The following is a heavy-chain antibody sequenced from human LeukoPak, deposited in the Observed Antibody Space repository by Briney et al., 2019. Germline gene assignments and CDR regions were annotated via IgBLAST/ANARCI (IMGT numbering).Heavy chain of an antibody. Sequence: PSETLSLTCTVSGGSISSYYWNWIRQPPGKGLEWIGYIYYSGSTKYNPSLKSRATISVDTSKNQFSLKLTSVTAADTAVYYCARAQLSCRGGSCYPNWFDPWGQGTPVTVSS. J-gene: IGHJ5*02. CDR2: IYYSGST. V-gene: IGHV4-59*01. CDR1: GGSISSYY. CDR3: ARAQLSCRGGSCYPNWFDP. D-gene: IGHD2-15*01.